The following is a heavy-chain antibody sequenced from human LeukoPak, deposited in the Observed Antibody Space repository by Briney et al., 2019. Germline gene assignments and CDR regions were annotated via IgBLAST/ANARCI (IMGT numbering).Heavy chain of an antibody. D-gene: IGHD5-12*01. CDR2: ISFSGSTI. Sequence: PGGSLRLSCAASGFTFSTYEMNWVRQAPGKGLEWVSYISFSGSTIYYADSVKGRFTISRDNAKNSLYLLMSSLRAEDTAVYYCARGGPFGYSAYDYWGQGTLVTVSS. J-gene: IGHJ4*02. CDR1: GFTFSTYE. CDR3: ARGGPFGYSAYDY. V-gene: IGHV3-48*03.